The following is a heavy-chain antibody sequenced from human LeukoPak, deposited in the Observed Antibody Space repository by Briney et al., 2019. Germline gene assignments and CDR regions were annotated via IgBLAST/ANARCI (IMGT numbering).Heavy chain of an antibody. CDR3: ASAAPGYSSSWYPDAFDI. CDR2: IYYSGST. D-gene: IGHD6-13*01. CDR1: GGSISSSSYY. Sequence: SETPSLTCTVSGGSISSSSYYWGWIRQPPGKGLEWIGSIYYSGSTYYNPSLKSRVPISVDTSKNQFSLKLSSVTAADTAVYYCASAAPGYSSSWYPDAFDIWGQGTMVTVSS. J-gene: IGHJ3*02. V-gene: IGHV4-39*01.